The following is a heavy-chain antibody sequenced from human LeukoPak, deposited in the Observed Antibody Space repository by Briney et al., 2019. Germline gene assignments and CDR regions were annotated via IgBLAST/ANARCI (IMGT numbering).Heavy chain of an antibody. CDR2: INHSGST. D-gene: IGHD3-16*02. J-gene: IGHJ3*02. CDR1: GGSFSGYY. V-gene: IGHV4-34*01. CDR3: ARGGYDYIWGSYRSASDAFDI. Sequence: PSETLSLTCAVYGGSFSGYYWSWIRQPPGKGLEWIGEINHSGSTNYNPSLKSRVTISVDTSKNQFSLKLSSVTAADTAVYYCARGGYDYIWGSYRSASDAFDIWGQGTMVTVSS.